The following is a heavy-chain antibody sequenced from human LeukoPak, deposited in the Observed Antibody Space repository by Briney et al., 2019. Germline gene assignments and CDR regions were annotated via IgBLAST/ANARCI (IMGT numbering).Heavy chain of an antibody. CDR3: ARKENPFGEVFY. V-gene: IGHV5-51*01. CDR2: IYPGDSNT. CDR1: GYSFTSYW. J-gene: IGHJ4*02. D-gene: IGHD3-10*01. Sequence: GESLKISCKGSGYSFTSYWIVWVRQMPGKGLDWMGIIYPGDSNTKYSPSFQGQVTISADKSISTAYLQWSSLKASDTAMYYCARKENPFGEVFYWGQGTLVTVSS.